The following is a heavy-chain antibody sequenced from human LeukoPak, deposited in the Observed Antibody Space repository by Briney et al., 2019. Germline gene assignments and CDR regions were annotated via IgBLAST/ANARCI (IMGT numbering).Heavy chain of an antibody. J-gene: IGHJ4*02. CDR1: GFTFSSYA. V-gene: IGHV3-23*01. CDR2: ISGSAGST. D-gene: IGHD2-15*01. Sequence: GGSLRLSCAVSGFTFSSYAMSWVRQAPGKGLEWVSAISGSAGSTYYADSVKGRFTISRDNSKNTLYLQMNSLRAEDTAVYYCATRETMVAAFFDYWGQGTLVTVSS. CDR3: ATRETMVAAFFDY.